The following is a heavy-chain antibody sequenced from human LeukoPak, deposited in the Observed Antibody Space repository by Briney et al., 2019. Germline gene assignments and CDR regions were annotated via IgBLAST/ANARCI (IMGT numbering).Heavy chain of an antibody. J-gene: IGHJ4*02. V-gene: IGHV3-30*18. D-gene: IGHD4-17*01. Sequence: PGGSLRLSCAASGFTFSSYWMSWVRQAPGKGLEWVAVISYDGSNKYYADSVKGRFTISRDNSKNTLYLQMNSLRAEDTAVYYCAKENTKTPIRPGEATVTKGYFDYWGQGTLVTVSS. CDR1: GFTFSSYW. CDR2: ISYDGSNK. CDR3: AKENTKTPIRPGEATVTKGYFDY.